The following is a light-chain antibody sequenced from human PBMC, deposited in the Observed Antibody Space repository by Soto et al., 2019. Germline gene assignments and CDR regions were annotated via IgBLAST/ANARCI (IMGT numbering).Light chain of an antibody. CDR3: QQANSFPWT. J-gene: IGKJ1*01. Sequence: DIQMTQSPSSVSASVGDRVTITCRASQHISSWLAWYQQKPGKAPKLLIYTASNLQSGVPSRFSGSGSGTDFTLTISCLQPEDFATYYCQQANSFPWTFGQGTKVEIK. CDR2: TAS. CDR1: QHISSW. V-gene: IGKV1-12*01.